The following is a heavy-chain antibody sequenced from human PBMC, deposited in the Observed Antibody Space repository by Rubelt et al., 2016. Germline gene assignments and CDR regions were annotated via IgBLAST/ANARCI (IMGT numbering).Heavy chain of an antibody. CDR3: ARHQTSSWFDP. CDR2: INHSGSN. Sequence: QVQLQQWGAGLLKPSETLSLTCAVYGGSFSGYYWSWIRQPPGKGLEWSGEINHSGSNNFNPSLTSQVANSVETPKNQFSLNLSSVTAADTAVYYCARHQTSSWFDPWGQGTLVTVSS. CDR1: GGSFSGYY. V-gene: IGHV4-34*01. J-gene: IGHJ5*02.